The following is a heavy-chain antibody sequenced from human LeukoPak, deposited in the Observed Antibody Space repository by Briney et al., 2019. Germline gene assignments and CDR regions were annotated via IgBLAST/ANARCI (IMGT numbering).Heavy chain of an antibody. V-gene: IGHV4-59*11. CDR1: GGSISSHY. CDR2: IYYSGST. CDR3: ATSTAYYYYYYMDV. D-gene: IGHD2-21*02. Sequence: KTSETLSLTCTVSGGSISSHYWSWIRQPPGKGLEWIGYIYYSGSTNYNPSLKSRVTISVDTSKNQFSLKLSSVTAADTAVHYCATSTAYYYYYYMDVWGKGTTVTVSS. J-gene: IGHJ6*03.